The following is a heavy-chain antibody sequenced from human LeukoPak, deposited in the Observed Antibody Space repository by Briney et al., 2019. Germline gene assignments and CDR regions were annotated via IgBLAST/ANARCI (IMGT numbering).Heavy chain of an antibody. J-gene: IGHJ5*01. CDR2: ISTSGSTT. CDR1: GFTFSNYS. Sequence: GGSLRLSCAASGFTFSNYSMNWVRQAPGKGLEWVSFISTSGSTTLYADSLKGRFTISRDNAKNLLFLQMNSLRAEDTAVYYCARRFASWGQGTLVTVSS. V-gene: IGHV3-48*01. CDR3: ARRFAS.